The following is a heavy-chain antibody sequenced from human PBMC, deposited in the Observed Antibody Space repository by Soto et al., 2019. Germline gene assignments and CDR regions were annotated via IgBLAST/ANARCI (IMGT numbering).Heavy chain of an antibody. Sequence: PGGSLRLSCAASGFTFSNYWMHWVRQVPGKGLVWVSRIGGDVSSRDYADSVKGRFTSSRDNAKNTLYLQMNSLRAEDTAVYYCARGIGYSAQDYWGQGTLVTVSS. CDR3: ARGIGYSAQDY. J-gene: IGHJ4*02. V-gene: IGHV3-74*01. D-gene: IGHD1-1*01. CDR2: IGGDVSSR. CDR1: GFTFSNYW.